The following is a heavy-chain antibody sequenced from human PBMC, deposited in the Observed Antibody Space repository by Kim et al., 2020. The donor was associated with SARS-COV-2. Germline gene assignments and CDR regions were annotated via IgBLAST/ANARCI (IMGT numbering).Heavy chain of an antibody. CDR2: ISGSGGST. CDR3: AKDNSWFGELLLVY. J-gene: IGHJ4*02. D-gene: IGHD3-10*01. CDR1: GFTFSSYA. Sequence: GGSLRLSCAASGFTFSSYAMSWVRQAPGKGLEWVSAISGSGGSTYYADSVKGRFTISRDNSKNTLYLQMNSLRAEDTAVYYCAKDNSWFGELLLVYWGQGTLVTVSS. V-gene: IGHV3-23*01.